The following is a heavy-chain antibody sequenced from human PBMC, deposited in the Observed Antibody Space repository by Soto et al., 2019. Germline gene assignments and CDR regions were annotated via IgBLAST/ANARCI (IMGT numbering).Heavy chain of an antibody. CDR3: ERVGFGYYDRSGTLDY. CDR2: NNHSGST. CDR1: DGSFSGYY. V-gene: IGHV4-34*01. Sequence: SETLSLTCAVYDGSFSGYYWSWIRQPPEKGLERIGENNHSGSTNYNPTHKRRVTITRDTSNNQIYLKLSTITTADTTTYYSERVGFGYYDRSGTLDYWGQGTLVTVSS. J-gene: IGHJ4*02. D-gene: IGHD3-22*01.